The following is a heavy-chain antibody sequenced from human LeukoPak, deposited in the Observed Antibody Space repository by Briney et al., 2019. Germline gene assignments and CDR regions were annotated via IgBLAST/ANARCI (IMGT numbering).Heavy chain of an antibody. CDR2: IYYSGST. V-gene: IGHV4-59*01. J-gene: IGHJ5*02. D-gene: IGHD5-24*01. CDR1: GGSISSYY. CDR3: ARSTPITSNGFDP. Sequence: SETLSLTCTVSGGSISSYYWSWIRQPPGKGLEWIGYIYYSGSTNYNPSLKSRVTISVDTSKNQFSLKLSSVTAADTAVYYCARSTPITSNGFDPWGQGTLVTVSS.